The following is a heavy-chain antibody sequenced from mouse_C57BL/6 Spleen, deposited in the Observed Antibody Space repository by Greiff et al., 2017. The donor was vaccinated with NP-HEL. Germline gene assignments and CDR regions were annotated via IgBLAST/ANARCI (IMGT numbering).Heavy chain of an antibody. CDR3: ACQRVGYFDY. J-gene: IGHJ2*01. V-gene: IGHV1-15*01. CDR2: IDPETGGT. D-gene: IGHD1-1*01. Sequence: QVQLQQSGAELVRPGASVTLSCKASGYTFTDYEMHWVKQTPVHGLEWIGAIDPETGGTAYNQKFKGKAILTADKSSSTAYMELRSLTSEDSAVYYCACQRVGYFDYGGQGTTLTVSS. CDR1: GYTFTDYE.